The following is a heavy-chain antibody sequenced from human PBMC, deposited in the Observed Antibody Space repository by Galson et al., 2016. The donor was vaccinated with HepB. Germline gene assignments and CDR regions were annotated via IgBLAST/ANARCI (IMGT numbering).Heavy chain of an antibody. CDR1: GFTFTNYW. CDR3: ALGQGFLADS. CDR2: INSDGSTT. Sequence: SLRLSCAASGFTFTNYWMHWVRQAPGKGLVWVSRINSDGSTTTYADSVKGRFTISRDNAKNTLYLQMNSLRPEDTAVYYCALGQGFLADSWGQGTLVTVSS. J-gene: IGHJ4*02. V-gene: IGHV3-74*01.